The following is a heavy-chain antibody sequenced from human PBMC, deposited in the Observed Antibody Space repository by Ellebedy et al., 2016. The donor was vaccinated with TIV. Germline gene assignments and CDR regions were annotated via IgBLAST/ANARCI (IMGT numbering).Heavy chain of an antibody. D-gene: IGHD4-23*01. CDR1: GDSMSNYW. V-gene: IGHV4-59*08. J-gene: IGHJ2*01. Sequence: MPSETLSLTWNVSGDSMSNYWWSWIRQPPGKPLEWIGYIYYSGSTNYDPSLKSRVTISLDTSKNQFSLRLTSVTAADTAVYYCARLRHYGGDSVWFFDLWGRGTLVTVSS. CDR2: IYYSGST. CDR3: ARLRHYGGDSVWFFDL.